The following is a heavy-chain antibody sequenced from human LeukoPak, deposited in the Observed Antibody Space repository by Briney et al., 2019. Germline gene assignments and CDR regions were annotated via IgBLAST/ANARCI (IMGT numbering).Heavy chain of an antibody. CDR3: AELGITMIGGV. CDR2: ISYDGSKK. J-gene: IGHJ6*04. D-gene: IGHD3-10*02. V-gene: IGHV3-30*04. Sequence: GGSLRLSCAASGFTFSSYAMHWVRQAPGKGLEWVAIISYDGSKKNYADSVKARFTISRDNAKNSLYLQMNSLRAEDTAVYYCAELGITMIGGVWGKGTTVTISS. CDR1: GFTFSSYA.